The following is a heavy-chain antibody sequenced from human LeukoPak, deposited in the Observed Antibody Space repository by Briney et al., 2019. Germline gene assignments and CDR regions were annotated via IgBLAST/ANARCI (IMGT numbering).Heavy chain of an antibody. CDR3: ARNTYGYKFSMDV. CDR1: GFALTAYN. V-gene: IGHV1-18*01. Sequence: ASMKVSCKASGFALTAYNIVWLRQAPGQGLEWVGWVTAFNDNTYYAQKVQGRVTMTRDTSTSTAYMELRSLRSDDTAVYYCARNTYGYKFSMDVWGKGTTVTISS. J-gene: IGHJ6*03. D-gene: IGHD5-18*01. CDR2: VTAFNDNT.